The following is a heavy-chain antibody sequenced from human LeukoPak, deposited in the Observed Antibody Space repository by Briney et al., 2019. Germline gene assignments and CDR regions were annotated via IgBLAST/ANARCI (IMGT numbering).Heavy chain of an antibody. CDR2: IYYSGST. D-gene: IGHD2-2*01. CDR1: DGSISSGGYY. J-gene: IGHJ4*02. V-gene: IGHV4-31*03. CDR3: ASGYCSSTSCHGNFDY. Sequence: SETLSLTCTVSDGSISSGGYYWSWIRQHPGKGLEWIGYIYYSGSTYYNPSLKSRVTISVDTSKNQFSLKLSSVTAADTAVYYCASGYCSSTSCHGNFDYWGQGTLVTVSS.